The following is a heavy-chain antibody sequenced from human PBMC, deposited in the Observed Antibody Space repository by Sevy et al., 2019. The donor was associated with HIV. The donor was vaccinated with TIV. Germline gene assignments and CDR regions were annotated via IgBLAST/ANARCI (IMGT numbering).Heavy chain of an antibody. V-gene: IGHV1-2*02. Sequence: ASVKVSCKASGYTFTDYYMHWVRQAPGQGLEWMGWINPNTGGTNYAQKFQGRVTLTRDTSITTAYMELSRLRSDDTAFYYCARDERTASGMGYFANWGQGTLVTVSS. D-gene: IGHD6-13*01. CDR2: INPNTGGT. J-gene: IGHJ4*02. CDR3: ARDERTASGMGYFAN. CDR1: GYTFTDYY.